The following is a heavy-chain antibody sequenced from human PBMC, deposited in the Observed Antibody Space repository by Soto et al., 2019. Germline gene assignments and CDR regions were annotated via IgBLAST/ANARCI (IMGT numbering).Heavy chain of an antibody. CDR2: IRSKANSYAT. V-gene: IGHV3-73*01. D-gene: IGHD1-26*01. CDR3: TPEGAGFDY. J-gene: IGHJ4*02. Sequence: VQLVESGGGLVKPGGSLRLSCAASGFTFSGSAMHWVRQASGKGLEWVGRIRSKANSYATAYAASVKGRFTVSRDDSNNTAYLQLSSLKTEDTAVYYCTPEGAGFDYWGQGTLVTVSS. CDR1: GFTFSGSA.